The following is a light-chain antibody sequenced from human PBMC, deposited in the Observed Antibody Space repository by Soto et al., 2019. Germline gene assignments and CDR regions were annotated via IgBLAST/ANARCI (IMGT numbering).Light chain of an antibody. J-gene: IGLJ1*01. CDR2: EVS. CDR3: CSYVSSKTYV. Sequence: QSALAQPASVSGSPGQSITISCTGTKTDVGGYNFVSWYQQHPGKAPKLIIYEVSNRPSGVSNRFSGSKSDNKASLTISGLQAEDEADYYCCSYVSSKTYVFGTGTKVTVL. V-gene: IGLV2-14*01. CDR1: KTDVGGYNF.